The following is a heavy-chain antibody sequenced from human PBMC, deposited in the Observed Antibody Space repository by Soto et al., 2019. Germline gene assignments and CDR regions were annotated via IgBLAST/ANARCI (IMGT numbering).Heavy chain of an antibody. CDR2: IYYSGST. Sequence: QVQLQESGPGLVKPSETLSLTCTVSGGSISSYYWSWIRQPPGKGLEWIGYIYYSGSTNYNPSLKRRVTIAVDTSKNQCSLKLSSVTAADTAVYYCAGDKTSVYGDYFDYWGQGTLVTVSS. CDR3: AGDKTSVYGDYFDY. J-gene: IGHJ4*02. D-gene: IGHD4-17*01. CDR1: GGSISSYY. V-gene: IGHV4-59*01.